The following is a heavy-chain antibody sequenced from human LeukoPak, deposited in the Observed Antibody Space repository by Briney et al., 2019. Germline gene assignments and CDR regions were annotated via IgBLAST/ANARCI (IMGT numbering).Heavy chain of an antibody. V-gene: IGHV4-59*01. CDR2: IYYSGST. Sequence: SETLSLTCTVSGGSISSYYWSWIRKPPGKGLEWIGYIYYSGSTNYNPSLKSRVTISVDTSKNQFSLKLSSVTAADTAAYYCAREEGYDVAFDIWGQGTMVTVSS. D-gene: IGHD3-16*01. CDR3: AREEGYDVAFDI. CDR1: GGSISSYY. J-gene: IGHJ3*02.